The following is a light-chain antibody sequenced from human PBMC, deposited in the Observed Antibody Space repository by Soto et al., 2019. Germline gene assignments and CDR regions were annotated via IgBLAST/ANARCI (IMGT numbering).Light chain of an antibody. CDR2: GAS. Sequence: EIVLTQSPGTLSLSPGERATLSCRASQSISSRYLAWYQQKPGQAPRLLIYGASSRATGIPDRFSGSGSGTDFTLTVSRLEPEDFAVYYCQQYGTSPPWTFGQGTKVEI. CDR3: QQYGTSPPWT. J-gene: IGKJ1*01. CDR1: QSISSRY. V-gene: IGKV3-20*01.